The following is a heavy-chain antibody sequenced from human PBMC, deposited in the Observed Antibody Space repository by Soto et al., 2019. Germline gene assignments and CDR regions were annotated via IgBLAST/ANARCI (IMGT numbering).Heavy chain of an antibody. J-gene: IGHJ6*03. CDR1: DGSISSYY. D-gene: IGHD4-17*01. CDR2: IYYSGST. Sequence: SETLSLTCTVSDGSISSYYWSWIRQPPGKGLEWIGYIYYSGSTDHNPSLKSRVTISVDTSKNQFSLKLSSVTAADTAVYYCAVTTRYYYYYMGVWGKGTTVTVSS. V-gene: IGHV4-59*12. CDR3: AVTTRYYYYYMGV.